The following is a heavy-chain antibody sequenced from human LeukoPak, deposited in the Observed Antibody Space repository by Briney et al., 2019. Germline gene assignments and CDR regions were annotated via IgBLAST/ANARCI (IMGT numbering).Heavy chain of an antibody. Sequence: GGSLRLSCAASGFTFGSYSMNWVRQAPGKGLEWVSSISSSSSYIYYADSVKGRFTISRDNAKNSLYLQMNSLRAGDTAVYYCAKDFAKYCSGGCDFQHWGQGTLVTVSS. CDR1: GFTFGSYS. J-gene: IGHJ1*01. CDR2: ISSSSSYI. D-gene: IGHD2-15*01. CDR3: AKDFAKYCSGGCDFQH. V-gene: IGHV3-21*01.